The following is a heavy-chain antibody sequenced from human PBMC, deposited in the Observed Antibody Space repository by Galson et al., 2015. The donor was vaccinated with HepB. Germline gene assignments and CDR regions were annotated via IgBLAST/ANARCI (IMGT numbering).Heavy chain of an antibody. CDR2: IIPIFGTA. CDR1: GYTFTGYY. Sequence: SVKVSCKASGYTFTGYYMHWVRQAPGQGLEWMGGIIPIFGTANYAQKFQGRVTITADESTSTAYMEPSSLRSEDTAVYYCARMCPCDYDFWSGPDLFPSYTYNWFDPWGQGTLVTVSS. V-gene: IGHV1-69*13. J-gene: IGHJ5*02. D-gene: IGHD3-3*01. CDR3: ARMCPCDYDFWSGPDLFPSYTYNWFDP.